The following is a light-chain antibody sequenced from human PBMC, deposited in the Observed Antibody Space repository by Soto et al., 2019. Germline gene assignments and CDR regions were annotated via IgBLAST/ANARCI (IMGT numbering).Light chain of an antibody. J-gene: IGLJ2*01. CDR1: NSNIGPGYD. CDR2: ANS. V-gene: IGLV1-40*01. Sequence: QSVLTQPPSVSGAPGQRVTISCTGSNSNIGPGYDVHWYQQLPGTAPKLLIYANSNRPSGVPDRFTGSKSGTSASLAITDLQAEDEAVYYGQSYDTSLGGSIFGGGTKLTVL. CDR3: QSYDTSLGGSI.